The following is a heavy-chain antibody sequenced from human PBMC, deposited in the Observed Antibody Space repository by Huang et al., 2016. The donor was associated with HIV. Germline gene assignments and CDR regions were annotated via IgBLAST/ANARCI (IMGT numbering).Heavy chain of an antibody. V-gene: IGHV3-30*03. CDR2: VSNDGNEK. CDR1: GFSFTSYD. Sequence: GRSLRLSCAASGFSFTSYDMQWVRQVPGKGLDWVSFVSNDGNEKYYADSVKGRFTISRDNFKNTLYLQMNSLRTGDTAVYFCLPAGHVSHYYYMDVWGKGTTVSVSS. CDR3: LPAGHVSHYYYMDV. J-gene: IGHJ6*03.